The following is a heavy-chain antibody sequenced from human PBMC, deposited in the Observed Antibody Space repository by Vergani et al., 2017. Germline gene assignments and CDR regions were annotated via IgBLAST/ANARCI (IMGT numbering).Heavy chain of an antibody. CDR2: INIGGRT. CDR1: GFRVTTYY. D-gene: IGHD4-17*01. J-gene: IGHJ3*02. V-gene: IGHV3-66*02. Sequence: EVELLESGGGLAQPGGSLRVSCSASGFRVTTYYMSWVRQAPGKGLEWVSTINIGGRTSYADSVKGRLTLTRDDSKNTLHLQMNSLRPEDTAVYYCARGMTTETTDLDGFDIWGQGTMVSVSS. CDR3: ARGMTTETTDLDGFDI.